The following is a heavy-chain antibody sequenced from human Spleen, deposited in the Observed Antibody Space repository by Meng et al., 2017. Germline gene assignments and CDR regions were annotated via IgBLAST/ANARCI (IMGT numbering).Heavy chain of an antibody. D-gene: IGHD3-16*01. CDR3: ARAPWGSPDS. J-gene: IGHJ4*02. CDR1: AGNFSSYA. CDR2: ISTYNENT. V-gene: IGHV1-18*01. Sequence: QVQLAQSEAEVKNPVALVKVSCKASAGNFSSYAISWVRQAPGQGLEWMGWISTYNENTNYAQKFQGRVTMTRDTSTSTAYMDLSSLRSDDTAVYFCARAPWGSPDSWGQGTLVTVSS.